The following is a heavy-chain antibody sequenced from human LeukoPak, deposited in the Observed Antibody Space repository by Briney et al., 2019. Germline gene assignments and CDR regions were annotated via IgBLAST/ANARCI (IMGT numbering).Heavy chain of an antibody. CDR2: ISWNSGSI. Sequence: GGSLRLSCAASGFTFDDYAMHWVRQAPGKGLEWVSGISWNSGSIGYADSVKGRFTISRDNAKNSLYLQMNSLRAEDTALYYCAKDFGLWFGELLLDYWGQGTPVTVSS. V-gene: IGHV3-9*01. J-gene: IGHJ4*02. D-gene: IGHD3-10*01. CDR3: AKDFGLWFGELLLDY. CDR1: GFTFDDYA.